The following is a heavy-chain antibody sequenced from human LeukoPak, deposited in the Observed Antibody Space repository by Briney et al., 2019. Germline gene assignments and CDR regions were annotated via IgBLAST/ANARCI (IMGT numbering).Heavy chain of an antibody. CDR3: ARAEGWVKYYYDSSGYYYFDY. V-gene: IGHV1-46*01. CDR1: GYTFTSYY. CDR2: INPSGGST. J-gene: IGHJ4*02. D-gene: IGHD3-22*01. Sequence: ASVKVSCKXSGYTFTSYYMHWVRQAPGQGLEWMGVINPSGGSTSYSQKFQGRVTMTRDTSTSTDYMELSSLRSEDTAVYYCARAEGWVKYYYDSSGYYYFDYWGQGTLVAVSS.